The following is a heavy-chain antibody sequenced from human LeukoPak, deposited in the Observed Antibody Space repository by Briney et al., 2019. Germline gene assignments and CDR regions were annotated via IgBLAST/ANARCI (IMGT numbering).Heavy chain of an antibody. J-gene: IGHJ6*03. V-gene: IGHV4-39*01. CDR1: GASISSTNYY. D-gene: IGHD4-17*01. CDR2: IYYSGST. Sequence: SETLSLXCTVSGASISSTNYYWGWHRQPPGKGLEWIGSIYYSGSTYYNPSLKSRVTISVDTSKNQFSLKLSSVTAADTAVYFCARQAPGLRSDYYYYYMDVWGRGTTVTVSS. CDR3: ARQAPGLRSDYYYYYMDV.